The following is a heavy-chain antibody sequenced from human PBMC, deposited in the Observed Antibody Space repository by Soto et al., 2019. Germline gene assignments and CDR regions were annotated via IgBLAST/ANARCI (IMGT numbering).Heavy chain of an antibody. CDR1: GGSISSGDYY. Sequence: QVQLQESGPGLVKPSQTLSLTCTVSGGSISSGDYYWSWIRQPPGKGLEWIGYIYYSGSTYYNPSRTSRVTISVDTSKNQFSLKLSAVTAADTAVYYCARETPTVVARDFDYWGQGTLVTVSS. V-gene: IGHV4-30-4*01. D-gene: IGHD2-15*01. CDR2: IYYSGST. CDR3: ARETPTVVARDFDY. J-gene: IGHJ4*02.